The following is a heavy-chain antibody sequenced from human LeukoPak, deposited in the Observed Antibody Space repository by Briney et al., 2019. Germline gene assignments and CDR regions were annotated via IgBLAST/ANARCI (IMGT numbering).Heavy chain of an antibody. J-gene: IGHJ6*02. CDR3: AGESYDSSGPYYYGMDV. CDR2: INSDGSST. Sequence: TGGSLRLSCAASGFTFSSYWMHWVRQAPGKGLVWVSRINSDGSSTSYADSVKGRFTISRDNAKNTLYLQMNSLRAEDTAVYYCAGESYDSSGPYYYGMDVWGQGTTVTVSS. V-gene: IGHV3-74*01. CDR1: GFTFSSYW. D-gene: IGHD3-22*01.